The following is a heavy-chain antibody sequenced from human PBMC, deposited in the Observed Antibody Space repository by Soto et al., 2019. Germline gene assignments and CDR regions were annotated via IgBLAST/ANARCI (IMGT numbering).Heavy chain of an antibody. CDR3: ARVSMVSSAEDFQH. J-gene: IGHJ1*01. D-gene: IGHD3-10*01. V-gene: IGHV1-8*01. Sequence: QVQLVQSGAEVKKPGASVKVSCKASGYSFTSYDINWVRQATGQGLEWMGWMNPNSGNTGYAQKLQGRVTMTRNTSISTAYMELSSLRSEDTAVYYCARVSMVSSAEDFQHWGQGTLVTVSS. CDR1: GYSFTSYD. CDR2: MNPNSGNT.